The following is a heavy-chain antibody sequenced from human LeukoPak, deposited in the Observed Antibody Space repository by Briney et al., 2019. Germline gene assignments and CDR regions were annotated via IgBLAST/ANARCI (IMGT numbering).Heavy chain of an antibody. J-gene: IGHJ4*02. CDR3: AREPLPDADYYDSSGYYYFDY. CDR2: ISAYNGDT. V-gene: IGHV1-18*01. CDR1: GYTFISYG. Sequence: ASVKVSCKASGYTFISYGISWVRQAPRQGLEWMGWISAYNGDTTYAQKLQGRVTMTTDTSTSTAYMELRSLRSDDTAVYYCAREPLPDADYYDSSGYYYFDYWGQGTLVTVSS. D-gene: IGHD3-22*01.